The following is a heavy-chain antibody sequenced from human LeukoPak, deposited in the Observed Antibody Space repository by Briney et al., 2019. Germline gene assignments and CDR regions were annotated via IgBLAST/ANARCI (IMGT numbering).Heavy chain of an antibody. CDR2: IYTSGTT. Sequence: PSETLSLTCTVSGGSMSIDYWTCIRQPAGKGLEWIGRIYTSGTTNYNPSLKSRVTMSVDTSKNQFSLKVTSVTAADTAVYYCARNTAGSFDYWGQGTLVTVSS. J-gene: IGHJ4*02. CDR1: GGSMSIDY. V-gene: IGHV4-4*07. D-gene: IGHD2-8*02. CDR3: ARNTAGSFDY.